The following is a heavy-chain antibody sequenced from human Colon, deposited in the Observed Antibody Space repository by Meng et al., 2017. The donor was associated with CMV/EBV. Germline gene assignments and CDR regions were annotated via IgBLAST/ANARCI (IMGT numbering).Heavy chain of an antibody. CDR3: VRDLTGEEDY. CDR2: INTSGRP. CDR1: GVSLGRHS. V-gene: IGHV4-34*01. Sequence: LPCAVSGVSLGRHSCSLLRQSPVKGLEWIGDINTSGRPNYNPSLKSRVTISIDTSSNQFSLNLNSVTAADTAVYSCVRDLTGEEDYWGQGNLVTVSS. J-gene: IGHJ4*02. D-gene: IGHD7-27*01.